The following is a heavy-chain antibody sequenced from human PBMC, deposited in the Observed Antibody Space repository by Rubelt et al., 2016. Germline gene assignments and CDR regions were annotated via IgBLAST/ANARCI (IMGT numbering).Heavy chain of an antibody. D-gene: IGHD2-15*01. CDR3: ARDCSGGSCYQGRWFDP. V-gene: IGHV1-69*01. CDR2: IILLLGST. J-gene: IGHJ5*02. Sequence: LEWMGGIILLLGSTNYAPKFQGRVTITADESTSTAYMELRSLRSEDTAVYYCARDCSGGSCYQGRWFDPWGQGTLVTVSS.